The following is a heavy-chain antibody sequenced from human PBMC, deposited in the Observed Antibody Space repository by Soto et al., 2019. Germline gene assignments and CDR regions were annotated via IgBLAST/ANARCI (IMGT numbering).Heavy chain of an antibody. Sequence: QVQLQESGPGLVKPSQTLSLTCTVSGDSISRGGYYWNWIRQHPRKGLEWIGYIYHSGSTNYNPSVKSRVTISVDTSKKQLSLELSSVTAADTAIYYCARDGAGAYGLGWFDPWGQGILVTVSS. CDR3: ARDGAGAYGLGWFDP. D-gene: IGHD2-21*01. CDR1: GDSISRGGYY. CDR2: IYHSGST. V-gene: IGHV4-31*03. J-gene: IGHJ5*02.